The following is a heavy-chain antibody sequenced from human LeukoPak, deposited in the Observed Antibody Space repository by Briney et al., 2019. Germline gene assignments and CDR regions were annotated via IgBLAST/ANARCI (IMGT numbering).Heavy chain of an antibody. CDR2: INPSGGST. CDR3: ARAYLSGSSSWSYYFDY. D-gene: IGHD6-13*01. V-gene: IGHV1-46*01. Sequence: ASVKVSCKASGYTFTSYYMHWVRQAPGQGLEWMGIINPSGGSTSYAQKFQGRVTMTRDTSTSTVYMELSSLRSEDTAVYYCARAYLSGSSSWSYYFDYWGQGTLVTVSS. CDR1: GYTFTSYY. J-gene: IGHJ4*02.